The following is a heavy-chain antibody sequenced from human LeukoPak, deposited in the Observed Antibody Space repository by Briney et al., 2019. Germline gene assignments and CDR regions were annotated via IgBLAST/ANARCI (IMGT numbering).Heavy chain of an antibody. CDR2: INSDGSST. CDR1: GFTFSSYW. D-gene: IGHD3-22*01. Sequence: TGGSLRLSCAASGFTFSSYWMHWVRQAPGKGLVWVSRINSDGSSTSYADSVKGRFTISRDNAKNTLYLQMNSLRAEDTAVYYCARGAGYYDSSGYYLYYFDYWGQGTLVTVSS. J-gene: IGHJ4*02. V-gene: IGHV3-74*01. CDR3: ARGAGYYDSSGYYLYYFDY.